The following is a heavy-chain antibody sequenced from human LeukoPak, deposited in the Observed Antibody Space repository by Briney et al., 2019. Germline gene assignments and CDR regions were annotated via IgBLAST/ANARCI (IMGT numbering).Heavy chain of an antibody. CDR1: GFTFSSYA. V-gene: IGHV3-30-3*02. CDR3: AKHVGATTPLGVRDAFDI. CDR2: ISYDGSNK. Sequence: PGRSLRLSCAASGFTFSSYAMHWVRQAPGKGLEWVAVISYDGSNKYYADSVKGRFTISRDNSKNTLYLQMNSLRAEDTAVYYCAKHVGATTPLGVRDAFDIWGQGTMVTVSS. D-gene: IGHD1-26*01. J-gene: IGHJ3*02.